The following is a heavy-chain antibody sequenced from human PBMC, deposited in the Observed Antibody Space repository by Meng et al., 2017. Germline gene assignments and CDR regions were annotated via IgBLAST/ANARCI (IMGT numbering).Heavy chain of an antibody. CDR1: GFTFSNSD. CDR2: IWYDGSNK. D-gene: IGHD5-18*01. V-gene: IGHV3-33*08. Sequence: GESLKISCAASGFTFSNSDMNWVRQAPGKGLEWVAVIWYDGSNKYYADTVKGRFTISRDNSKNTLYLQMNSLRAEDTAVYYCARDLTAMGEFDFDYWGQGTLVTVSS. J-gene: IGHJ4*02. CDR3: ARDLTAMGEFDFDY.